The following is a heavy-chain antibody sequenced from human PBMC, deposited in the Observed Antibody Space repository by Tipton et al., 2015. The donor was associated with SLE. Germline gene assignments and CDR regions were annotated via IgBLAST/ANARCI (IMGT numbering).Heavy chain of an antibody. CDR1: GFTFSSYD. Sequence: SLRLSCAASGFTFSSYDMHWVRQGTGKGLEWVSSIGTAGDTYYPGSVKGRFTISRENAKHSLYLQMTNLRAGDTAVYYCARDWDHGDSDYWGQGTLVTVSS. CDR2: IGTAGDT. V-gene: IGHV3-13*01. J-gene: IGHJ4*02. CDR3: ARDWDHGDSDY. D-gene: IGHD4-17*01.